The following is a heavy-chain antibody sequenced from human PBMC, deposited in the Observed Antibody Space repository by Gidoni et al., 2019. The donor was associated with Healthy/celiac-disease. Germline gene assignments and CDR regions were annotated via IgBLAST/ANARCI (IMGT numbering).Heavy chain of an antibody. Sequence: EVQLVESGGGLVKPGGSLRLSGAASGFTFSSHSMNWVRQAPGKGLELVSSISSSSSYIYYADSVKGRFTISRDNAKNSLYLQMNSLRAEDTAVYYCAREIRGYCSSTSCYASDYWGQGTLVTVSS. V-gene: IGHV3-21*01. D-gene: IGHD2-2*01. CDR2: ISSSSSYI. CDR1: GFTFSSHS. J-gene: IGHJ4*02. CDR3: AREIRGYCSSTSCYASDY.